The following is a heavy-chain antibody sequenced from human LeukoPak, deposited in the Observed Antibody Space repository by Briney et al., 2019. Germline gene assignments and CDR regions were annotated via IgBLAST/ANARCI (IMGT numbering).Heavy chain of an antibody. CDR2: IYYSGST. Sequence: SETLSLSCIVSGGAISSYYWNWIRQPPGKGLEWIGYIYYSGSTNYNPSLKSRVTISVDTSKNQFSLKLSSVTAADTAVYYCATMVRGVMSYYFYYYYMDVWGKGTTVTVSS. J-gene: IGHJ6*03. CDR3: ATMVRGVMSYYFYYYYMDV. V-gene: IGHV4-59*12. CDR1: GGAISSYY. D-gene: IGHD3-10*01.